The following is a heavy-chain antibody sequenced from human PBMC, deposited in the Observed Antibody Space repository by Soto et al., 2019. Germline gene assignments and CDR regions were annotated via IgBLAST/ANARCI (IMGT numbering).Heavy chain of an antibody. CDR1: GGSLSTGGCS. J-gene: IGHJ2*01. CDR3: AFIQRSTRYSVL. D-gene: IGHD5-18*01. Sequence: LSETLSLTCAVSGGSLSTGGCSWSWVRLPPGRALEWIGYIFDTGKTYYSASLKSRVTMSVDRAQNQFSLRLESVTAADTAIYFFAFIQRSTRYSVLWCRGT. CDR2: IFDTGKT. V-gene: IGHV4-30-2*01.